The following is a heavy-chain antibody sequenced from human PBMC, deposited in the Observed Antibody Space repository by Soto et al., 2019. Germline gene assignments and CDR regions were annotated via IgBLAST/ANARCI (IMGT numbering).Heavy chain of an antibody. Sequence: GESLKISCKGSGYSFTSYWIGWVRQMPGKGLEWIGISYPGDSDTRYSPSFQGQVTISADKSISTAYLQWSSLKASDTAMYYCARQAQQLVLYYGMDVWGQGTTVTVSS. V-gene: IGHV5-51*01. CDR3: ARQAQQLVLYYGMDV. D-gene: IGHD6-13*01. J-gene: IGHJ6*02. CDR1: GYSFTSYW. CDR2: SYPGDSDT.